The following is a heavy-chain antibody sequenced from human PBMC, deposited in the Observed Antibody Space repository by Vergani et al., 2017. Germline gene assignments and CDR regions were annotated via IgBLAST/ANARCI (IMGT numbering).Heavy chain of an antibody. J-gene: IGHJ4*02. CDR1: GYSFTNYW. Sequence: EVQLVQSGAEVKTPGESLKISCKGSGYSFTNYWIGWVRQMPGKGLEWMGIIYTGDSDTRYSPSFQGQVTISADKFISTSFLQWSSLKASDTAMYYSARGGLGSGSYVDYWGQGTLVTVSS. CDR2: IYTGDSDT. D-gene: IGHD1-26*01. V-gene: IGHV5-51*01. CDR3: ARGGLGSGSYVDY.